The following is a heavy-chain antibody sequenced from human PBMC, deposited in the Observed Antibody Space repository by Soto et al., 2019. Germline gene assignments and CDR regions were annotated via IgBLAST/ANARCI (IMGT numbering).Heavy chain of an antibody. J-gene: IGHJ4*02. CDR2: IDNSGGIT. CDR3: AKGGYNYGFFFDC. Sequence: EVQLLESGGGLVQPGGSLRLSCAASGFTFSTYAMSWVRQAPGKGLEWVSTIDNSGGITYYADSVKGRFTISRDNSKNTLYLQMNSLRAEDTAVYYCAKGGYNYGFFFDCWGQGTLVTVSS. CDR1: GFTFSTYA. V-gene: IGHV3-23*05. D-gene: IGHD5-18*01.